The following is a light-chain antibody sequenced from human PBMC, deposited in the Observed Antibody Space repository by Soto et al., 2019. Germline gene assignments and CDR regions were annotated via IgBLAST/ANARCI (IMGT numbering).Light chain of an antibody. Sequence: EIVMTQSPATLSVSPGERVTLSCRASQSVRSNLAWCQQKPGQAPRLLIYGASTRATGLPARFSGSGSGTDFTLTIISLQSEDVAVYYCQQYNTWPPITFGQGTRLEIK. V-gene: IGKV3-15*01. J-gene: IGKJ5*01. CDR3: QQYNTWPPIT. CDR1: QSVRSN. CDR2: GAS.